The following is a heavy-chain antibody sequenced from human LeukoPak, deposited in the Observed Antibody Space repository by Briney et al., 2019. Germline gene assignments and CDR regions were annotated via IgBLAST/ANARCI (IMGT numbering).Heavy chain of an antibody. D-gene: IGHD3-22*01. V-gene: IGHV4-34*01. CDR2: INHSGST. J-gene: IGHJ5*02. CDR1: GGSFSGYY. Sequence: SETLSLTCAVYGGSFSGYYWSWIRQPPGKGLEWIGEINHSGSTNYNPSLKSRVTISAVTSKNQFSLKLSSVTAADTAVYYCASGGVITATYAAGDNWFDPWGQGTLVTVSS. CDR3: ASGGVITATYAAGDNWFDP.